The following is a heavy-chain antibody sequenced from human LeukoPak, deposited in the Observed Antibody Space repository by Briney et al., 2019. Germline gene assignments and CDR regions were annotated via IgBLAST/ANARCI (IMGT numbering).Heavy chain of an antibody. V-gene: IGHV3-23*01. CDR2: LRGNGGST. CDR3: ARADFSSSRPFDY. Sequence: GSLRLSCAASGFTFSSYAMSWVRQAPGKGLEWVSSLRGNGGSTEYVDSVRGRFVISRDNSKNTLYLQMNSLRAEDTAVYYCARADFSSSRPFDYWGQGTLVTVSS. J-gene: IGHJ4*02. CDR1: GFTFSSYA. D-gene: IGHD6-13*01.